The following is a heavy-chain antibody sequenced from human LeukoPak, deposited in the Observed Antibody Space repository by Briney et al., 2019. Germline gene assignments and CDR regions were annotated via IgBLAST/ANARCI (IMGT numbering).Heavy chain of an antibody. CDR1: GGSISSGGYS. CDR2: IYHSGST. D-gene: IGHD3-22*01. V-gene: IGHV4-30-2*01. J-gene: IGHJ4*02. CDR3: ARELDDSSGKVFDY. Sequence: PSETLSLTCAVSGGSISSGGYSWSWIRQPPGKGLEWIGYIYHSGSTYYNPSLKSRVTISVDRSKNQFSLKLSSVTAADTAVYYCARELDDSSGKVFDYWGQGTLVTVSS.